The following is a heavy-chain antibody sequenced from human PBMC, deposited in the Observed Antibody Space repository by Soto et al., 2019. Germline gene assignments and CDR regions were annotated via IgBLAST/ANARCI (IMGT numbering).Heavy chain of an antibody. Sequence: ASVKVSCKASGYTFTGYYMHWVRQAPGQGLKWMGWINANSGGTNYAQKFQGWVTMTRDTSISTAYMELSRLRSDDTAVYYCARDLGSDFWSGYYSGLSWFDPWGQGTLVTVSS. J-gene: IGHJ5*02. CDR2: INANSGGT. CDR3: ARDLGSDFWSGYYSGLSWFDP. CDR1: GYTFTGYY. D-gene: IGHD3-3*01. V-gene: IGHV1-2*04.